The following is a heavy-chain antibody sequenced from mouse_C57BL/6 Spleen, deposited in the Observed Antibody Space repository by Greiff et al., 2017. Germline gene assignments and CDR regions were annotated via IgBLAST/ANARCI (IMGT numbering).Heavy chain of an antibody. CDR3: VRGLGAYYGSSHWYFDV. D-gene: IGHD1-1*01. Sequence: EVQGVESGGGLVQPKGSLKLSCAASGFTFNTYAMHWVRQAPGKGLEWVARIRSKSSNYATYYADSVKDRFTISRDDSQSMLYLQMNNLKTEDTAMYYCVRGLGAYYGSSHWYFDVWGTGTTVTVSS. J-gene: IGHJ1*03. CDR2: IRSKSSNYAT. CDR1: GFTFNTYA. V-gene: IGHV10-3*01.